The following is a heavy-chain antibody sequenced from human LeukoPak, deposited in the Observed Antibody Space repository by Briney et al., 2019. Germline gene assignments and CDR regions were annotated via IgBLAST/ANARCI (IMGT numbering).Heavy chain of an antibody. CDR2: IIPIFGTA. D-gene: IGHD6-13*01. V-gene: IGHV1-69*05. J-gene: IGHJ4*02. CDR3: ARSPPRISCPYGYLDY. Sequence: SVKVSCKASGGTFSSYAISWVRQAPGQGLEWMGGIIPIFGTANYAQKFQGRVTITTDESTSTAYMELSSLRSEDTAVYYCARSPPRISCPYGYLDYWGQGTLVTVSS. CDR1: GGTFSSYA.